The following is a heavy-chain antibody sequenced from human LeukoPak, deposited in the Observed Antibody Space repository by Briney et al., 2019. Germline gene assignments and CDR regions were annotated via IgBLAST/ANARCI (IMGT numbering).Heavy chain of an antibody. CDR1: GFTFSSYS. V-gene: IGHV3-21*01. D-gene: IGHD3-3*01. CDR2: ISSSSSYI. CDR3: ARRGGRYYDFWSGHEDY. Sequence: GGSMRLSCAASGFTFSSYSMNRVRQAPGKGLEWVSSISSSSSYIYYADSVKGRFTISRDNAKNSLYLQMNSLRAEDTAVYYCARRGGRYYDFWSGHEDYWGQGTVVTVSS. J-gene: IGHJ4*02.